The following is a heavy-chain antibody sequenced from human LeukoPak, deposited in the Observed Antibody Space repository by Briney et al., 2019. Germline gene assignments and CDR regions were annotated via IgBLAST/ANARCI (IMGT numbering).Heavy chain of an antibody. CDR3: ARKRLGWFDP. J-gene: IGHJ5*02. D-gene: IGHD3-16*01. CDR1: GFTFSSYS. CDR2: IYYSGST. Sequence: PGGSLRLSCAASGFTFSSYSMNWIRQAPGKGLEWIGSIYYSGSTYYNPSLKSRVTISVDTSKNQFSLKLSSVTAADTAVYYCARKRLGWFDPWGQGTLVTVSS. V-gene: IGHV4-39*07.